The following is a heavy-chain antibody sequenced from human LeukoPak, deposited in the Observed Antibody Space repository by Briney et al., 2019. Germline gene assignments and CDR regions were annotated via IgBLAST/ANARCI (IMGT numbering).Heavy chain of an antibody. CDR1: GGSLSSYY. V-gene: IGHV4-4*07. J-gene: IGHJ4*02. D-gene: IGHD3-16*01. Sequence: PSETLSLTCTVSGGSLSSYYWSWIRQPAGKGLKWIGRIYTSGSTNYNPSLKSRVTMSVDTSTNQFSLELSAVTPADTAVYYCARSGGGLKYDYWGQGTLVTVSS. CDR2: IYTSGST. CDR3: ARSGGGLKYDY.